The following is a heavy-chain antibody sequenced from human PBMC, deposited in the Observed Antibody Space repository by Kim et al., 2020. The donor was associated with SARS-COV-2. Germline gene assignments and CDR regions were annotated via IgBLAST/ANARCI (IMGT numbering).Heavy chain of an antibody. CDR3: ARSGAFDV. J-gene: IGHJ3*01. D-gene: IGHD3-10*01. CDR1: GGSIGSYY. CDR2: IYFGGTT. V-gene: IGHV4-59*12. Sequence: SETLSLTCALSGGSIGSYYWNWIRQAPGKGLEWIGYIYFGGTTSYNPSLKGRVTILADTSKNQFSLRLTAVTAADTAMYYCARSGAFDVWGQGTMVTVSS.